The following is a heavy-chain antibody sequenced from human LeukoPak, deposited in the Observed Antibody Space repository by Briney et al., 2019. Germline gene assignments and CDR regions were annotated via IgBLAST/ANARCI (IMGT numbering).Heavy chain of an antibody. CDR2: IKEDGSET. Sequence: GGSLRLSCAASGFIFSSYWMSWVRQAPGKGLEWVANIKEDGSETYYVDSVKGRFTISRDNAKNSLYLQMGGLRAEDTAVYYCARCRTSSQDYYYYYMDVWGKGTTVTVSS. D-gene: IGHD6-6*01. CDR3: ARCRTSSQDYYYYYMDV. CDR1: GFIFSSYW. J-gene: IGHJ6*03. V-gene: IGHV3-7*01.